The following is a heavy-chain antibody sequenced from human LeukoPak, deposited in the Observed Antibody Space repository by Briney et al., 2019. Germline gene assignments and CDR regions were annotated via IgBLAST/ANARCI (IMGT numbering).Heavy chain of an antibody. Sequence: GSLRLSCAASGFTFSSYSMNWVRQAPGKGLEWVSSISSSSSYIYYADSVKGRFTISRDNAKNSLYLQMNSLRAEDTAVYYCAREIVVVVAADAFDIWGQGTMVTVSS. CDR2: ISSSSSYI. V-gene: IGHV3-21*01. D-gene: IGHD2-15*01. CDR3: AREIVVVVAADAFDI. CDR1: GFTFSSYS. J-gene: IGHJ3*02.